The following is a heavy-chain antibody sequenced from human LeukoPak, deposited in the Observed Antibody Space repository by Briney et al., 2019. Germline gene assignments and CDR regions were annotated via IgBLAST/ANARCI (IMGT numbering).Heavy chain of an antibody. CDR3: AKAAERYSSSYFDY. J-gene: IGHJ4*02. CDR1: GFTFNNAW. D-gene: IGHD6-13*01. V-gene: IGHV3-23*01. Sequence: GGSLRLSCAASGFTFNNAWMSWVRQAPGKGLEWVSAISGSGGSTYYADSVKGRFTISRDNSKNTLYLQMNSLRAEDTAVYYCAKAAERYSSSYFDYWGQGTLVTVSS. CDR2: ISGSGGST.